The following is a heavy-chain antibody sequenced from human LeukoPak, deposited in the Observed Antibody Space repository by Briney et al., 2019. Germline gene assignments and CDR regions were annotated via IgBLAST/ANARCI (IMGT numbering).Heavy chain of an antibody. CDR3: ARHVASYDFDF. V-gene: IGHV4-39*01. CDR2: IYNSGST. J-gene: IGHJ4*02. CDR1: GGSISNDNYY. Sequence: PSETLSLTCSVPGGSISNDNYYWGWIRPPPGKGLEWIGSIYNSGSTYYNPSLKSRVTVSVDRPKNHFSLKLNSVTAADTAVYYCARHVASYDFDFWGQGILVTVSS. D-gene: IGHD2-21*01.